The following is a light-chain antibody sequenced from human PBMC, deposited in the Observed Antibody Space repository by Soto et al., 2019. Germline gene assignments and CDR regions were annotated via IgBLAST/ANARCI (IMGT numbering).Light chain of an antibody. J-gene: IGKJ1*01. CDR1: QSISSNY. Sequence: EIVLTHSPGTLSLSPGERATISCRASQSISSNYLAWYQQKPGQAPRLLIYAASNRASGIPDRFGGSGSGTDFTLTVSRLEPEDFAVYYCQQYGSAPWTFGQGTKVEI. CDR3: QQYGSAPWT. CDR2: AAS. V-gene: IGKV3-20*01.